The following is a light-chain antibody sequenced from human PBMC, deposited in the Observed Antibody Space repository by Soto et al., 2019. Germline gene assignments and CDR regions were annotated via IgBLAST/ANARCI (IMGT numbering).Light chain of an antibody. CDR1: TGAITSADY. Sequence: QAVVTQEPSLTVSPGGTGTLTCASRTGAITSADYPNGFQQKPGQAPRSLIYSTSNRHSWTPDRFSGSLLGGKAALTLSGVQPEDEADYYCLLHYDGIPPVFGGGTKLTVL. CDR3: LLHYDGIPPV. V-gene: IGLV7-43*01. J-gene: IGLJ3*02. CDR2: STS.